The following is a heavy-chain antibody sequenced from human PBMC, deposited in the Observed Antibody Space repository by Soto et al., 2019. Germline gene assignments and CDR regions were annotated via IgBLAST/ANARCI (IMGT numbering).Heavy chain of an antibody. Sequence: ASVKVSCKASGYTFTGYYMHWVRQAPGQGLEWMGWINPNSGGTNYAQKFQGWVTMTRDTSISTAYMELSRLRSDETAVYYCARSITGTTSHGMDVWGKGTTVTVSS. CDR1: GYTFTGYY. J-gene: IGHJ6*04. D-gene: IGHD1-7*01. V-gene: IGHV1-2*04. CDR3: ARSITGTTSHGMDV. CDR2: INPNSGGT.